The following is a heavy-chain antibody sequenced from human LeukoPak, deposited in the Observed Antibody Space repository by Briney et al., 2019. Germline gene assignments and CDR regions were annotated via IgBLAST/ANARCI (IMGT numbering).Heavy chain of an antibody. V-gene: IGHV3-30*18. D-gene: IGHD3-10*01. CDR1: GFTFSGYG. CDR2: ISYDGSNK. Sequence: GGSLRLSCAASGFTFSGYGMNWVRQAPGKGLEWVAVISYDGSNKYYADPVKGRFTISRDNSKNTLYLQMNSLRAEDTAVYYCAKGHRGVISPFDYWGQGTLVTVSS. CDR3: AKGHRGVISPFDY. J-gene: IGHJ4*02.